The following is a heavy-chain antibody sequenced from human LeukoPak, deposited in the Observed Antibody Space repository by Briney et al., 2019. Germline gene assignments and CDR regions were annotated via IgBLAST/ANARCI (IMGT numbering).Heavy chain of an antibody. CDR2: IRYDGSNK. V-gene: IGHV3-30*02. Sequence: PGGSLRLSCAASGFTFSNYGMHWVRQAPGKGLEWMAFIRYDGSNKYYADSVKGRFTISRDNSKNTLYLQMNSLRAEDTAVYYCARGHSGWYDYWGQGTLVTVSS. J-gene: IGHJ4*02. CDR1: GFTFSNYG. D-gene: IGHD6-19*01. CDR3: ARGHSGWYDY.